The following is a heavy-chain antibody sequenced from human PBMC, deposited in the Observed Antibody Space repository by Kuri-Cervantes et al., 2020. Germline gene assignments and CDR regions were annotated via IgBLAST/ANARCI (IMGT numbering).Heavy chain of an antibody. CDR2: IYYSGST. V-gene: IGHV4-30-4*08. D-gene: IGHD3/OR15-3a*01. CDR3: ARDSQNFRTGYWGRDYYYYMDV. Sequence: SETLSLTCAVYGGSFSGYYWSWIRQPPGKGLEWIGYIYYSGSTYYNPSLKSRVTISVDTSKNQFSLKLSSVTAADTAVYYCARDSQNFRTGYWGRDYYYYMDVWGKGTTVTVSS. J-gene: IGHJ6*03. CDR1: GGSFSGYY.